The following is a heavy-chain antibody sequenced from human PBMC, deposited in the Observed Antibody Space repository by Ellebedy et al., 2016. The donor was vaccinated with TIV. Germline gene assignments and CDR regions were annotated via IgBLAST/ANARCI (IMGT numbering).Heavy chain of an antibody. J-gene: IGHJ3*01. D-gene: IGHD3-22*01. CDR1: GFTFGSFA. CDR2: ISYDGNNK. V-gene: IGHV3-30-3*01. Sequence: GGSLRLSCAASGFTFGSFAMHWVRQAPGKGLEWVAVISYDGNNKYYADSVKGRFTISRDNSKNTLYLQMNSLRAEDTAVYYCARSSMIIVGDGFDLWGRGTMVTVSS. CDR3: ARSSMIIVGDGFDL.